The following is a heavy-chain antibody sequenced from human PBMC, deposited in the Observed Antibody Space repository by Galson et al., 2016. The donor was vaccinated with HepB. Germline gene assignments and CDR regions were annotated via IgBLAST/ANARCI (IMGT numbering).Heavy chain of an antibody. V-gene: IGHV4-59*01. Sequence: GKGLEWIGYIYYNGDTSYKPSLKSRVTISVDTSKNQFSLKLSSVTAADTAVYYCARFYYDSSGYPHDAFDIWGQGTMVTVSS. CDR3: ARFYYDSSGYPHDAFDI. D-gene: IGHD3-22*01. J-gene: IGHJ3*02. CDR2: IYYNGDT.